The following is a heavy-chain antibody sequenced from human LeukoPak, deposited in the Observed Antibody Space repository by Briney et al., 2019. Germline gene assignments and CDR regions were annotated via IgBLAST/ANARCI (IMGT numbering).Heavy chain of an antibody. J-gene: IGHJ4*02. D-gene: IGHD5-24*01. CDR3: TRQMPAIRYFDF. CDR2: INTDGSSA. V-gene: IGHV3-74*01. Sequence: GGSLRLSCAASGFTFDDYGMNWVRQAPGQGLVWVSLINTDGSSATYADSVKGRFTISRDNARNTLYLQMNSLRAEDTAVYYCTRQMPAIRYFDFWGQGTLVTVSS. CDR1: GFTFDDYG.